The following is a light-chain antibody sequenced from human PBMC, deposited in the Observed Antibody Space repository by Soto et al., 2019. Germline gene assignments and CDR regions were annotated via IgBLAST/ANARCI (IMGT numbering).Light chain of an antibody. V-gene: IGKV3-15*01. CDR1: QSVASD. Sequence: EIVMTQSPATLSVSPGERVTLSCRASQSVASDLAWYQQKPGQAPRLLIYGASTRATGISGTFSGSGSGTEFTLTITCLQSEDFAIYYCHQYNTWPPGTFGQGTKLEIK. J-gene: IGKJ2*01. CDR3: HQYNTWPPGT. CDR2: GAS.